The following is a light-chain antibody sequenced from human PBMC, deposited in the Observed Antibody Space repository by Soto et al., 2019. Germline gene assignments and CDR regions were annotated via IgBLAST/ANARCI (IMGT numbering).Light chain of an antibody. CDR3: QQYYTTPPYT. V-gene: IGKV4-1*01. J-gene: IGKJ2*01. CDR1: QSVLYSSNKKNY. Sequence: DIVMTQSPDSLAVSLGERATINCKSSQSVLYSSNKKNYLAWYQQKPGRPPKLLIYWASTRESGIPDRFSGSGSGTDFTLTISSLQAEDVAVYYCQQYYTTPPYTFGQGTKLEIK. CDR2: WAS.